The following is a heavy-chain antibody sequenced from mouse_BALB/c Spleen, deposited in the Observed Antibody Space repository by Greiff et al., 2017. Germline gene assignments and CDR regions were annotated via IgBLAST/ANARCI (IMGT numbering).Heavy chain of an antibody. D-gene: IGHD1-3*01. J-gene: IGHJ4*01. V-gene: IGHV1S137*01. CDR2: ISTYYGDA. Sequence: VKLMESGAELVRPGVSVKISCKGSGYTFTDYAMHWVKQSHAKSLEWIGVISTYYGDASYNQKFKGKATMTVDKSSSTAYMELARLTSEDSAIYYCARDSPISMDYWGQGTSVTVSS. CDR1: GYTFTDYA. CDR3: ARDSPISMDY.